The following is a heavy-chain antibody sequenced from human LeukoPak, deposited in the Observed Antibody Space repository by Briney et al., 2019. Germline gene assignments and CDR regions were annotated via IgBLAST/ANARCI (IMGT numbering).Heavy chain of an antibody. D-gene: IGHD5-24*01. Sequence: SETLSLTCAVYGGSFSSYYWGWIRQPPGKGLEWIGSIYYSGSTYYYPSLKSRVTISVDTSKNQFSLKLSSVTAADTALYYCARGRRDGYRLYYMDVWGKGTTVTISS. CDR1: GGSFSSYY. V-gene: IGHV4-39*01. J-gene: IGHJ6*03. CDR3: ARGRRDGYRLYYMDV. CDR2: IYYSGST.